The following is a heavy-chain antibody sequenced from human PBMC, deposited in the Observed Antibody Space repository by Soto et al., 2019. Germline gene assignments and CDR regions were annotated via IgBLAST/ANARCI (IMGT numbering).Heavy chain of an antibody. J-gene: IGHJ6*02. CDR1: GFPFADYT. V-gene: IGHV3-43*01. Sequence: GGSLRLSCAASGFPFADYTMHWVRQAPGKGLEWVSLISWDGGSTYYADSVKGRFTISRDNSKNSLYLQMNSLRTEDTALYYCAKEIYYDFWSGRHPSYGMDVWGQGTTVTVSS. CDR3: AKEIYYDFWSGRHPSYGMDV. CDR2: ISWDGGST. D-gene: IGHD3-3*01.